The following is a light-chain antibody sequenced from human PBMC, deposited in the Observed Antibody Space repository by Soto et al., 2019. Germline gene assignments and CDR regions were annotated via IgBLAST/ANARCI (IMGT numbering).Light chain of an antibody. CDR1: QSVSSY. Sequence: EIVLTQSPATLSLSPGERATLSCRASQSVSSYLAWYQQKPGQAPRLLIYDASNRATGIPARFSGSGSGTEFTLIISCLECEYFPVDYCQQRSNWPPYTFGQGTKLEIK. CDR2: DAS. V-gene: IGKV3-11*01. CDR3: QQRSNWPPYT. J-gene: IGKJ2*01.